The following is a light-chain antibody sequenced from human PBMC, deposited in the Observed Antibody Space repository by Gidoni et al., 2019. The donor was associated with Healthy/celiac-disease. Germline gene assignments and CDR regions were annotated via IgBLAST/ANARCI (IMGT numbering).Light chain of an antibody. J-gene: IGKJ3*01. CDR1: PSVLYSSNNKNY. CDR2: WAS. CDR3: QQYYSTPYT. V-gene: IGKV4-1*01. Sequence: DIVMTQSPDSLAVSLGERAPINCKSSPSVLYSSNNKNYLAWYQQKPGQAPKLLIYWASTRESGVPDRFSGSGSGTDFTLTISSLQAEDVAVYYCQQYYSTPYTFGPGTKVDIK.